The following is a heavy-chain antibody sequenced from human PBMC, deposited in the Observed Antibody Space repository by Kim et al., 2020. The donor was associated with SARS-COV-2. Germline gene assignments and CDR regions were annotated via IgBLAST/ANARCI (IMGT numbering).Heavy chain of an antibody. J-gene: IGHJ5*02. CDR2: INHSGST. V-gene: IGHV4-34*01. Sequence: SETLSLTCAVYGGSFSGYYWSWIRQPPGKGLEWIGEINHSGSTNYNPSLKSRVTISVDTSKNQFSLKLSSVTAADTAVYYCARDVGIWFGEVNWFDPWGQGTLVTVSS. CDR3: ARDVGIWFGEVNWFDP. CDR1: GGSFSGYY. D-gene: IGHD3-10*01.